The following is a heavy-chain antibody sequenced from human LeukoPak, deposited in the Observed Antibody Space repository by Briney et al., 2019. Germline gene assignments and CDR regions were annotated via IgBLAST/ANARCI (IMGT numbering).Heavy chain of an antibody. CDR1: GFAFIDYD. CDR2: IGKAGDT. V-gene: IGHV3-13*01. Sequence: PRGSLRLSCAASGFAFIDYDMHWVRQATGGGLEWVSSIGKAGDTYYADSVKGRFTICRENANNHFYLQMNSLRAGDTAVYFCASLGDSIYWGQGTLVTVSS. CDR3: ASLGDSIY. J-gene: IGHJ4*02. D-gene: IGHD1-26*01.